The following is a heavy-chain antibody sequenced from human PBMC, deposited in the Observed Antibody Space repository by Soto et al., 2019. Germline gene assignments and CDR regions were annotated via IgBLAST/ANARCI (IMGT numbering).Heavy chain of an antibody. V-gene: IGHV3-33*01. Sequence: SLRLSCAASGFTFSSYGMHWVRQAPGKGLEWVAVIWYDGSNKYYADSVKGRFTISRDNSKNTLYLQMNSLRAEDTAVYYCATANVDTAMVPEHWGQGTLVTVSS. CDR3: ATANVDTAMVPEH. D-gene: IGHD5-18*01. CDR2: IWYDGSNK. J-gene: IGHJ4*02. CDR1: GFTFSSYG.